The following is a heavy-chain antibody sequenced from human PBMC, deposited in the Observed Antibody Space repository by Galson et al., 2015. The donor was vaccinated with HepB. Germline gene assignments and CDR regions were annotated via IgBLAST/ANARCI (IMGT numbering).Heavy chain of an antibody. Sequence: ASGFTFSDYRMNWVRQAPGKGLEWISYISRSSIVIYYADFVKGRFTISRDNAKNLLYLQMNSLTDEDTAVYYCTRDFAEMATDYWGQGTMVTVSS. V-gene: IGHV3-48*02. CDR3: TRDFAEMATDY. CDR1: GFTFSDYR. J-gene: IGHJ4*02. D-gene: IGHD5-24*01. CDR2: ISRSSIVI.